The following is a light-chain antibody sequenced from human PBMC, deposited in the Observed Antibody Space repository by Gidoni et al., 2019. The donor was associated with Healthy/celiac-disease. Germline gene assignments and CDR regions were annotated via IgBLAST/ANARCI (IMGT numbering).Light chain of an antibody. CDR2: KAS. Sequence: DIQMTQSPSTLSASVGDRVTITCRASQSISSYLDWYQQKPGKAPKLLIYKASSLESGVPSRFSGSGSGTEFTLTISSLQPDDFATYYCQQCNSYPLTFGGGTKVEIK. CDR3: QQCNSYPLT. CDR1: QSISSY. V-gene: IGKV1-5*03. J-gene: IGKJ4*01.